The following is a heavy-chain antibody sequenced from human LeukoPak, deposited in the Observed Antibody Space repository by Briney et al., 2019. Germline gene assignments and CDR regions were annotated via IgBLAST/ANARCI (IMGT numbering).Heavy chain of an antibody. CDR3: ARGLWFGELPPI. CDR2: ISSSSSYI. J-gene: IGHJ3*02. V-gene: IGHV3-21*01. CDR1: GFTFSSYS. Sequence: GGSLRLSCAASGFTFSSYSMNWVRQAPGKGLEWVSSISSSSSYIYYADSVKGRFTISRDNAKNSLYLQMNSLRAEDTAVYYCARGLWFGELPPIWGQGTMVTVS. D-gene: IGHD3-10*01.